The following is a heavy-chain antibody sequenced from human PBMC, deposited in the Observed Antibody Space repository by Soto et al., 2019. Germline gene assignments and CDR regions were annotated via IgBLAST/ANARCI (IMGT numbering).Heavy chain of an antibody. CDR2: TYYRSKWYN. V-gene: IGHV6-1*01. J-gene: IGHJ6*03. Sequence: SQTLSLTCAISGDSVSSNSAAWNWIRQSPSRGLEWLGRTYYRSKWYNDYAVSVKSRITINPDTSKNQFSLQLNSVTPEDTAVYYCARGEIVVVPAAMLGYYYYYMDVWGKGTTVTVS. D-gene: IGHD2-2*01. CDR1: GDSVSSNSAA. CDR3: ARGEIVVVPAAMLGYYYYYMDV.